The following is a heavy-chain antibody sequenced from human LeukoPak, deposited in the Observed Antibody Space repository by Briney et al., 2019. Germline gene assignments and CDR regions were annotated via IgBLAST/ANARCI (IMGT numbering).Heavy chain of an antibody. CDR2: IYYSGST. D-gene: IGHD3-16*01. Sequence: PSETLSLTCTVSGGSVSSGGFYWTWIRQPPGKGLEWIGYIYYSGSTNYIPSLRSRLTISVDTSKNQFSLKLSSVTAADTAVYYCARFGPPDAFDVWGPGTVVIVAS. J-gene: IGHJ3*01. CDR3: ARFGPPDAFDV. CDR1: GGSVSSGGFY. V-gene: IGHV4-61*08.